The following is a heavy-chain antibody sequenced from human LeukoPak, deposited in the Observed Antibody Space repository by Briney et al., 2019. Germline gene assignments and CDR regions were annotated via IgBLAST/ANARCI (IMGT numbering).Heavy chain of an antibody. CDR1: GDSISSYY. D-gene: IGHD2-2*01. CDR2: IYYGGST. Sequence: SETLSLTCAVSGDSISSYYWSWIRQPPGKALEGIGYIYYGGSTNYNPSLKSRVTISLYTSKHQFSLKLSSVTAADTAVYFCARGLPAAIVDYWGQGTLVTVSS. J-gene: IGHJ4*02. CDR3: ARGLPAAIVDY. V-gene: IGHV4-59*01.